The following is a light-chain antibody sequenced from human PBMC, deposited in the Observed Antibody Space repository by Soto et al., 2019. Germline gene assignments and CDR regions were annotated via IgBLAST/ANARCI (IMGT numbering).Light chain of an antibody. CDR1: HSVSSSY. CDR2: GAS. CDR3: QQYGSSPLYT. V-gene: IGKV3-20*01. Sequence: EIVLTQSPGTLSLSPGERATLSCRASHSVSSSYLAWYQQKPGQAPRLLIYGASSRATGIPDRFSGSGSGTDFTLTISRLEPEDSAVYYCQQYGSSPLYTFGQGTKLEIK. J-gene: IGKJ2*01.